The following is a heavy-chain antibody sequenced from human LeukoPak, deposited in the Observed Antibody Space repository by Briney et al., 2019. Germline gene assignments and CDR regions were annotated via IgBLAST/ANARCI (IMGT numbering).Heavy chain of an antibody. V-gene: IGHV3-23*01. J-gene: IGHJ4*02. CDR1: GFTFSTYA. Sequence: GGSLRLSCAASGFTFSTYAMSWVRQAPAKGLEWVSTISDSDSRTYYADSVKGRFTISRDNSKNTLYLQMNSLSAEDTAVYYCAKGDYYDFDYWGQGTLVTVSS. D-gene: IGHD3-10*01. CDR3: AKGDYYDFDY. CDR2: ISDSDSRT.